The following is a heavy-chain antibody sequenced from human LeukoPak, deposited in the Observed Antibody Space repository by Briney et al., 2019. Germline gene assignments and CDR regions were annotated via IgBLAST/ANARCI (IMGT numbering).Heavy chain of an antibody. CDR1: GFTFSSYS. CDR3: ARDNKLSKDYYYFGMDV. D-gene: IGHD1/OR15-1a*01. Sequence: GGSLRLSCAASGFTFSSYSMNWVRQAPGEGLEWVSSISRSGNHIYYADSVKGRFTISRDNSKNTLYLQMNSLRAEDTAVYYCARDNKLSKDYYYFGMDVWGQGTTVTVSS. J-gene: IGHJ6*02. CDR2: ISRSGNHI. V-gene: IGHV3-21*01.